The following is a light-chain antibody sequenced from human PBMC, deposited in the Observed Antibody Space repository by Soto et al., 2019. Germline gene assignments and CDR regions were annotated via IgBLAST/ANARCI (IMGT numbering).Light chain of an antibody. V-gene: IGLV2-14*03. J-gene: IGLJ1*01. CDR1: SRDVGGYNY. Sequence: QSVLTQPASLSGSPGQSITISCTGTSRDVGGYNYVSWYQKNPGKAPKLMIYDVSNRPSGVSDRFSGSKSGSTASLTISGLQAEDEADYYCSSYSNSTTLYVFGTGTKVTVL. CDR2: DVS. CDR3: SSYSNSTTLYV.